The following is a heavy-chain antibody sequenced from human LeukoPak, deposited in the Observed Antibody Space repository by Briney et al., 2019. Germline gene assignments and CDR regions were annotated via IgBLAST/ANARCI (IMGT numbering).Heavy chain of an antibody. D-gene: IGHD3-10*01. CDR2: ISAYNGNT. V-gene: IGHV1-18*01. J-gene: IGHJ6*03. CDR1: GYTFTSYG. CDR3: ARGVWFGELGDSGTGYYYYMDV. Sequence: ASVKVSCKASGYTFTSYGISWVRQAPGQGLEWMGWISAYNGNTNYAQKLQGRVTMTTDTSTSTAYMELRNLRSDDTAVYYCARGVWFGELGDSGTGYYYYMDVWGKGTTVTISS.